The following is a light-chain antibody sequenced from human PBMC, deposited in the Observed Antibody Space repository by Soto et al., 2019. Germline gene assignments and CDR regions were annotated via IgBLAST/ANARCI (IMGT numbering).Light chain of an antibody. CDR1: SGSVSTTYY. J-gene: IGLJ3*02. Sequence: QAVVTQEPSFSVSPGGTVTFTCGLTSGSVSTTYYPSWYQQTPGQPPRTLIHTTNIRFSGVPDRFSGSILGNKAALTITGAQADDESEYYCVLYMGSGISLFGGGTKVTVL. V-gene: IGLV8-61*01. CDR3: VLYMGSGISL. CDR2: TTN.